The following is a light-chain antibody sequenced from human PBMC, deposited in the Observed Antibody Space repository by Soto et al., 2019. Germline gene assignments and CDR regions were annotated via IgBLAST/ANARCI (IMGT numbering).Light chain of an antibody. J-gene: IGKJ5*01. CDR1: QSVGSN. CDR2: DAS. CDR3: QQRHNWRDT. Sequence: EVVLTQSPATLSVSPGAGATLSCRASQSVGSNLAWYQQKPGQAPRLLIYDASNRATGIPARFSGSGSGTDFTLTISSLEPEDFAVYYCQQRHNWRDTFGQGTRLEIK. V-gene: IGKV3-11*01.